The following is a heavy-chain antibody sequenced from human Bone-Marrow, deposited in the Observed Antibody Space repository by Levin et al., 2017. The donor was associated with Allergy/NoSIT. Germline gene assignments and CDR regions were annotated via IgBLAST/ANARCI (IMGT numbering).Heavy chain of an antibody. D-gene: IGHD3-10*01. J-gene: IGHJ4*02. CDR3: ARAEPPSETWYYYGSGSANDY. V-gene: IGHV3-21*01. CDR1: GFTFSSYS. Sequence: GGSLRLSCAASGFTFSSYSMNWVRQAPGKGLEWVSSISSSSSYIYYADSVKGRFTISRDNAKNSLYLQMNSLRAEDTAVYYCARAEPPSETWYYYGSGSANDYWGQGTLVTVSS. CDR2: ISSSSSYI.